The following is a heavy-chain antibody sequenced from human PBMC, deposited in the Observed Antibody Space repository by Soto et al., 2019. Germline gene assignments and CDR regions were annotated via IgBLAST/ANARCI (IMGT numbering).Heavy chain of an antibody. CDR3: AKRDGYDFPCGMDG. J-gene: IGHJ6*02. CDR2: ISGSGGST. D-gene: IGHD5-12*01. V-gene: IGHV3-23*01. CDR1: GFTFSSYA. Sequence: GGSLRLSCAASGFTFSSYAMSWVRQAPGKGLEWVSAISGSGGSTYYADSVKGRFTISRDNSKNTLYLQMNSLRAEDTAVDYCAKRDGYDFPCGMDGWGQGTTVTVSS.